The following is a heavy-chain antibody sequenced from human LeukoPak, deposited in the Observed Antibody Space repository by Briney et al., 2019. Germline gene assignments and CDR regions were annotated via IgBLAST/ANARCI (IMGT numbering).Heavy chain of an antibody. CDR2: INEDGTDS. Sequence: GGSLRLSCTASGFTFSGHWIHWVRQAPGMGLVWVSRINEDGTDSMYAEPVKGRFTISRDNAKNTVYLQMSSLRAEDTAVYYCVRDETLWTLDWWGQGTLVSVSS. D-gene: IGHD1-1*01. J-gene: IGHJ4*02. CDR1: GFTFSGHW. CDR3: VRDETLWTLDW. V-gene: IGHV3-74*03.